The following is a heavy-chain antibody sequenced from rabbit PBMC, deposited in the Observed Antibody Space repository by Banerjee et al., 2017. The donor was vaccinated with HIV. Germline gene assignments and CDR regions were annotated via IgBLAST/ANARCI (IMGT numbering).Heavy chain of an antibody. J-gene: IGHJ4*01. D-gene: IGHD4-1*01. CDR3: ARDLAGVIGWNFNL. CDR2: IYTGSGNT. CDR1: GSDISSYH. Sequence: QEQLVESGGGLVQPEGSLTLSCKASGSDISSYHMGWVRQAPGRGLEWIGDIYTGSGNTVYASWAKGPFTISKTSSTTVTLQMTSLTAADTATYFCARDLAGVIGWNFNLWGPGTLVTV. V-gene: IGHV1S45*01.